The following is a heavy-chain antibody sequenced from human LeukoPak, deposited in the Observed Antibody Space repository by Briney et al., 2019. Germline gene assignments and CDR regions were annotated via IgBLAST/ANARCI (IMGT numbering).Heavy chain of an antibody. V-gene: IGHV1-2*02. CDR3: AIRGDGGSFGGYYFDY. J-gene: IGHJ4*02. D-gene: IGHD1-26*01. CDR1: GYTFTGYY. Sequence: ASVKVSCKASGYTFTGYYMHWVRQAPGQGLEWMGWINPNSGGTNYAQKFKGRVTMTRDTSISTAYMELSRLRSDDTAVYYCAIRGDGGSFGGYYFDYWGQGTLVTVSS. CDR2: INPNSGGT.